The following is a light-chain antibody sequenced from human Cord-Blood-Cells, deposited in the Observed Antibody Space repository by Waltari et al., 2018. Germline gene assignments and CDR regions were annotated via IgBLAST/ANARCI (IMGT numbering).Light chain of an antibody. CDR3: MQALQTPFT. J-gene: IGKJ3*01. CDR1: QSLLHSNGYNY. CDR2: LGS. V-gene: IGKV2-28*01. Sequence: DIVMTQSPLSLPVTPGEPASISCRSSQSLLHSNGYNYLDWYLQKPGQSPQLLVYLGSTRSSGVPDRFSGSGSGTDFTLKISRVEAEYVGVYYCMQALQTPFTFGPGTKVDIK.